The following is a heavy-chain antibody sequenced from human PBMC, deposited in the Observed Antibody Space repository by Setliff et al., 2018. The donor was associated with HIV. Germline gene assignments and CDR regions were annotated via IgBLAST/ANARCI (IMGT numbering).Heavy chain of an antibody. V-gene: IGHV4-38-2*01. Sequence: SETLSLTCAVSGYSISSGYYWGWIRQPPGKGLEWIGEINHSGSANYIPSLKSRVTISVDTSNNHFSLRLNSVTAADTAVYYCVRQGAVTGHSFDSWGPGALVTVSS. CDR1: GYSISSGYY. CDR2: INHSGSA. J-gene: IGHJ4*02. CDR3: VRQGAVTGHSFDS. D-gene: IGHD6-19*01.